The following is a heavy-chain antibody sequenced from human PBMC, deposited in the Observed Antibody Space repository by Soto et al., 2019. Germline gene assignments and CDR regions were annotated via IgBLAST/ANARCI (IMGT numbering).Heavy chain of an antibody. CDR1: GDSIRSMSYY. Sequence: TDTLSLTWPVTGDSIRSMSYYWVWIHAPPGKGLEWIGSIYYSGSTYNNPSLRSRVSMSIDTSKDQFSLKLKSVTAADTALYFCARQRTSVVTQAYFDVWGPGSLVTVSS. CDR3: ARQRTSVVTQAYFDV. D-gene: IGHD2-21*02. CDR2: IYYSGST. V-gene: IGHV4-39*01. J-gene: IGHJ4*02.